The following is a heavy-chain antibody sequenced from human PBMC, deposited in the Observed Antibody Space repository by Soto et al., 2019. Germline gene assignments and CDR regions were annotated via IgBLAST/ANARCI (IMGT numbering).Heavy chain of an antibody. CDR2: IRSKAYGGTT. Sequence: GGSLRLSCTASGFTFGDYAMSWFRQAPGKGLEWVGFIRSKAYGGTTEYAASVKGRFTISRDDSKSIAYLQMNSLKTEDTAVYYCTRGRGAYYDFWSGYYTKEDDYWGQGTLVTVSS. D-gene: IGHD3-3*01. J-gene: IGHJ4*02. CDR3: TRGRGAYYDFWSGYYTKEDDY. CDR1: GFTFGDYA. V-gene: IGHV3-49*03.